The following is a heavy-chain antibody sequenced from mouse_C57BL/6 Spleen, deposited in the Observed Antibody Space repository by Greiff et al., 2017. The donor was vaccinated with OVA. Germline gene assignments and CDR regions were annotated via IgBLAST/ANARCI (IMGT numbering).Heavy chain of an antibody. Sequence: QVQLQQPGAELVKPGASVKVSCKASGYTFTSYWMHWVKQRPGQGLEWIGRIHPSDSDTNYNQKFKGKATLTVDKSSSTAYMQLSSLTSEDSAVYYCAIGFITTVVAEYFDVWGTGTTVTVSS. V-gene: IGHV1-74*01. CDR3: AIGFITTVVAEYFDV. CDR2: IHPSDSDT. CDR1: GYTFTSYW. D-gene: IGHD1-1*01. J-gene: IGHJ1*03.